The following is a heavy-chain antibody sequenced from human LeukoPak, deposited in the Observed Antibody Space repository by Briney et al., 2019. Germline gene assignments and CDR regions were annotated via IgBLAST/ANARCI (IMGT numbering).Heavy chain of an antibody. CDR1: SGSMNNYY. Sequence: SETLSLTCTVSSGSMNNYYWNWIRQPAGKGLEWIGHIYSSGSTNYNPSLKSRVTISIDTSKNQFFLKLSSVTATDTAVYYCATSSHSGSYRAHWGQGTLVTVSS. V-gene: IGHV4-4*07. CDR2: IYSSGST. D-gene: IGHD3-10*01. CDR3: ATSSHSGSYRAH. J-gene: IGHJ4*02.